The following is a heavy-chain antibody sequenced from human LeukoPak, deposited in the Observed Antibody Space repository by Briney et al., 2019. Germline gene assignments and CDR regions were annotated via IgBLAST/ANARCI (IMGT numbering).Heavy chain of an antibody. CDR2: IIPIFGTA. V-gene: IGHV1-69*05. Sequence: GASVKVSCKASGGTFSSYATSWVRQAPGQGLEWMGGIIPIFGTANYAQKFQGRVTITTDESTSTAYMELSSLRSEDTAVYYCASQKDYYYYYMDVWGKGTTVTVSS. CDR3: ASQKDYYYYYMDV. CDR1: GGTFSSYA. J-gene: IGHJ6*03.